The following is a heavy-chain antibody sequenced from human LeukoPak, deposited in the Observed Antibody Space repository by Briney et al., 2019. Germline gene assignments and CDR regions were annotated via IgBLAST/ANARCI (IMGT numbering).Heavy chain of an antibody. CDR1: GGSISSYY. CDR3: ARGSSGSSWYLSSYFDY. CDR2: IYYSGST. Sequence: SETLSLTCTVSGGSISSYYWSWIRQPPGKALEWIGYIYYSGSTNYNPSLKSRVTISVDTSKNQFSLKLSSVTAADTAVYYCARGSSGSSWYLSSYFDYWGQGTLVTVSS. V-gene: IGHV4-59*13. D-gene: IGHD6-13*01. J-gene: IGHJ4*02.